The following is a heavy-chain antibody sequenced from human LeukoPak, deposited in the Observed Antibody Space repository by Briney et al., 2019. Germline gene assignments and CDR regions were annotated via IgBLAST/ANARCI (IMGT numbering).Heavy chain of an antibody. CDR1: GGSFSGYY. CDR2: INHSGST. J-gene: IGHJ4*02. CDR3: ARRAPINSGSLQLDFDY. D-gene: IGHD1-26*01. V-gene: IGHV4-34*01. Sequence: SETLSLTCAVYGGSFSGYYWSWIRQPPGKGLEWIGEINHSGSTNYNPSLKSRVTISVDTSKNQFSLKLSSVTAADTAVYYCARRAPINSGSLQLDFDYWGQGTLVTVSS.